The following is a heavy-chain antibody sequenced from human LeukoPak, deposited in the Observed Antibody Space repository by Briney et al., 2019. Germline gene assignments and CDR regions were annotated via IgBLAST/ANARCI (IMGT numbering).Heavy chain of an antibody. CDR2: TYYRSKWYN. V-gene: IGHV6-1*01. CDR1: GDSVSSNSAA. D-gene: IGHD6-19*01. Sequence: SQTLSLTCAISGDSVSSNSAAWNWIRQSPSRGPEWLGRTYYRSKWYNDYAVSVKSRITINPDTSKNQFSLQLNSVTPEDTAVYYCARDRGIAVVGYWYFDLWGRGTLVTVSS. J-gene: IGHJ2*01. CDR3: ARDRGIAVVGYWYFDL.